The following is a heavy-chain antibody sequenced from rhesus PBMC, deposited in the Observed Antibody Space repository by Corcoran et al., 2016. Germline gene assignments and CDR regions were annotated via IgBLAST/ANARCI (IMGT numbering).Heavy chain of an antibody. CDR3: ASGYSGSS. J-gene: IGHJ4*01. V-gene: IGHV4-169*02. Sequence: QLQLQESGPGLVKPSETLSVTCAVSGGSISSSYWSWIRQAPGKGLEWIGYIYGRGSSTNYHPSLKSRVTLSVDPSKNQLSLKLCSVTAADTAVYYCASGYSGSSWGQGVLVTVSS. CDR1: GGSISSSY. D-gene: IGHD6-25*01. CDR2: IYGRGSST.